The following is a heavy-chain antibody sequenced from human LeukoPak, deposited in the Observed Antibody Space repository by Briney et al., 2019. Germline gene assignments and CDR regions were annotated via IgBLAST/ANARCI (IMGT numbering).Heavy chain of an antibody. CDR2: ISGDGGSS. V-gene: IGHV3-43*02. CDR1: GFTFGDYP. D-gene: IGHD1-26*01. Sequence: GGSLRLSCAASGFTFGDYPMHWVRQAPGKGLEWVSLISGDGGSSFQADSVRGRFTISRDNSKNSLYLQMNSLRREDTALYYCAKDMGGSGRNWASNWFDPWGQGTLVTVSS. CDR3: AKDMGGSGRNWASNWFDP. J-gene: IGHJ5*02.